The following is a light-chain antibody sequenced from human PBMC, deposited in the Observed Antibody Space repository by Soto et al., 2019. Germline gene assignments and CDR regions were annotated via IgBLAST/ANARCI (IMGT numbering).Light chain of an antibody. CDR3: SSYAGSNNLI. V-gene: IGLV2-8*01. Sequence: QSALTQPPSASGSPGQSVTISCTGTSSDVGGYNYVSWYQQHPGKAPKLMIYDVNKRPSGVPDRFSGSKSGNTASLTVSGLQSEDEADYYCSSYAGSNNLIFGGVTKLTVL. CDR2: DVN. J-gene: IGLJ2*01. CDR1: SSDVGGYNY.